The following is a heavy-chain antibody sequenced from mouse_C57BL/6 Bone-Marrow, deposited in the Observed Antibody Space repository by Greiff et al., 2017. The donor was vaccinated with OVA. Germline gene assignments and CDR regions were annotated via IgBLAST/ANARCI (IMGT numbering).Heavy chain of an antibody. Sequence: QVQLQQSGPELVKPGASVKISCKASGYAFSSSWMNWVKQRPGKGLEWIGRIYPGDGDTNYNGKFKGKATLTADKSSSTAYMQLSSLTSEDSAVYFCARCDYDGDYWCQGTTLTVSS. CDR3: ARCDYDGDY. D-gene: IGHD2-4*01. CDR2: IYPGDGDT. CDR1: GYAFSSSW. J-gene: IGHJ2*01. V-gene: IGHV1-82*01.